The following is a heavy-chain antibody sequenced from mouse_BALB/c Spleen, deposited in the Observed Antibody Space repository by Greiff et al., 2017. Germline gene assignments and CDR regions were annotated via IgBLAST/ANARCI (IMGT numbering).Heavy chain of an antibody. J-gene: IGHJ2*01. CDR2: ISSGGSYT. CDR1: GFTFSSYT. V-gene: IGHV5-6-4*01. Sequence: EVMLVESGGGLVKPGGSLKLSCAASGFTFSSYTMSWVRQTPEKRLEWVATISSGGSYTYYPDSVKGRFTISRDNAKNTLYLQMSSLKSEDTAMYYCTREDLDYWGQGTTLTVSS. CDR3: TREDLDY.